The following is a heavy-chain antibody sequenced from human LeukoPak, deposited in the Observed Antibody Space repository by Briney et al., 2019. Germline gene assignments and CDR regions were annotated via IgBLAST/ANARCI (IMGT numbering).Heavy chain of an antibody. J-gene: IGHJ5*02. CDR1: GFTFSSYS. CDR3: ARDRSGGYSGYDAKWFDP. Sequence: PGGSLRLSCAASGFTFSSYSMNWVRQAPGKGLEWVSSISSSSSYIYYADSVEGRFTISRDNAKNSLYLQMNSLRAEDTAVYYCARDRSGGYSGYDAKWFDPWGQGTLVTVSS. V-gene: IGHV3-21*01. CDR2: ISSSSSYI. D-gene: IGHD5-12*01.